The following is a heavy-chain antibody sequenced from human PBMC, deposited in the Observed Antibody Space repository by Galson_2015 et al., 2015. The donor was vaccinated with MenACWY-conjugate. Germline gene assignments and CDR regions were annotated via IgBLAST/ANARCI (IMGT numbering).Heavy chain of an antibody. J-gene: IGHJ4*02. CDR3: FAINSGIVY. Sequence: SLRLSCAASGFTFSSYAMHWVRQAPGKGLEWVAVIWYDGSKTYYADSVKGRFTISRDNSRNTAYLQMNTLRAEATAIYYCFAINSGIVYWGQGTLVTVSS. CDR1: GFTFSSYA. D-gene: IGHD1-26*01. V-gene: IGHV3-33*01. CDR2: IWYDGSKT.